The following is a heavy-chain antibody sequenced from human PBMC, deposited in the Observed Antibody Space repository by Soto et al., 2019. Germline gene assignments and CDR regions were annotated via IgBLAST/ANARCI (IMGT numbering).Heavy chain of an antibody. Sequence: QVQLQESGPGLVKPSQTLSLTCTVSGGSISSGGYYWSWIRQHPGKGLEWIGYIYYSGSTYYNPSLTSRVTISVDTSKNQCSLKLSYVTAADTAVYYCARGQYDFWSGYPPRQNWFDPWGQGTLVTVSS. J-gene: IGHJ5*02. V-gene: IGHV4-31*03. CDR2: IYYSGST. CDR3: ARGQYDFWSGYPPRQNWFDP. CDR1: GGSISSGGYY. D-gene: IGHD3-3*01.